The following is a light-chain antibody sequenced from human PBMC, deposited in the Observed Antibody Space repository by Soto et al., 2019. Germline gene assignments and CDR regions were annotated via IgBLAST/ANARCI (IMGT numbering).Light chain of an antibody. CDR1: HSISKW. V-gene: IGKV1-5*01. CDR2: DAS. Sequence: DIQMTQSPSTLSASVGDRVTITCRASHSISKWLAWYQQKPGKAPKALIYDASSLGSGVPSRFSGSGSGTEFTLTINSLQPGDFATYYCHQYNTYSPWTFGQGTKVDIK. J-gene: IGKJ1*01. CDR3: HQYNTYSPWT.